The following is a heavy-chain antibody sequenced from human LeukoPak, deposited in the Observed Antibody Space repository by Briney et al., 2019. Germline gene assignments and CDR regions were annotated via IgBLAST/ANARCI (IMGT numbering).Heavy chain of an antibody. V-gene: IGHV3-21*01. D-gene: IGHD6-19*01. CDR1: GFTFSSYS. Sequence: PGGSLRLSCAASGFTFSSYSMNWVRQAPGKGLEWVSSISSSSSYIYYADSVKGRFTISRDNAKNSLYLQMNSLRADDTAVYYCARVPGYSSGGAFDIWGQGTMVTVSS. J-gene: IGHJ3*02. CDR3: ARVPGYSSGGAFDI. CDR2: ISSSSSYI.